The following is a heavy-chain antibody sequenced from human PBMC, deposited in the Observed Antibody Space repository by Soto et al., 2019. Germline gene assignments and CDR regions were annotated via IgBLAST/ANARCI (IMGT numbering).Heavy chain of an antibody. D-gene: IGHD2-21*02. CDR3: ARLSGDHYYFYMDV. CDR2: IYYSGST. CDR1: GSSITSGDYY. J-gene: IGHJ6*03. V-gene: IGHV4-31*11. Sequence: QLQLQESGPGLMRPSQTLSLTCVVSGSSITSGDYYWTWIRQFPGKGLEWIGYIYYSGSTYYNPSLQSRVSISVDTSKNQFSLNLSSVTAADTAVYHCARLSGDHYYFYMDVCGKGTTVTVSS.